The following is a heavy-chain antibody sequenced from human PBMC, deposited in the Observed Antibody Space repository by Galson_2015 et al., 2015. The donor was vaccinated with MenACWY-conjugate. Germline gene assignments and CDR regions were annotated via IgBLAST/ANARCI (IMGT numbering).Heavy chain of an antibody. CDR1: GGTFSSYA. D-gene: IGHD3-3*01. CDR3: ARSPPTAITIFGVVKDNWFDP. V-gene: IGHV1-69*13. Sequence: SVKVSCKASGGTFSSYAISWVRQAPGQGLEWMGGIIPIFGTANYAQKFQGRVTITADESTSTAYMELSSLRSEDTAVYYCARSPPTAITIFGVVKDNWFDPWGQGTLVTVSS. CDR2: IIPIFGTA. J-gene: IGHJ5*02.